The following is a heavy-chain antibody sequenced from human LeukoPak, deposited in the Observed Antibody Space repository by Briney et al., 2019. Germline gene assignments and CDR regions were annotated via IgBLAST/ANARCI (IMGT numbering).Heavy chain of an antibody. D-gene: IGHD3-9*01. CDR2: IIPILGIA. J-gene: IGHJ6*02. CDR3: AREAAHYDILTGYRANYGMDV. V-gene: IGHV1-69*04. CDR1: GGTFSSYA. Sequence: GASVKVSCKASGGTFSSYAISWLRQAPGQGLEWMGRIIPILGIANYAQKFQGRVTITADKSTSTAYMELSSLRSEDTAVYYCAREAAHYDILTGYRANYGMDVWGQGTTVTVSS.